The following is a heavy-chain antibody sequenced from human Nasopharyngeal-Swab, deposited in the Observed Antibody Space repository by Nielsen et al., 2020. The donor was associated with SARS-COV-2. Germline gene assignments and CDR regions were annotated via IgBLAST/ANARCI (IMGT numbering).Heavy chain of an antibody. CDR1: GFTFSSYG. Sequence: GESLKISCAASGFTFSSYGMHWVRQAPGKGLEWVAVIWYDGSNKYYADSVKGRFTISRDNYKNTLYLQMNSLRAEDTAVYYCAREGCTGGVCYYYFDYWGQGTLVTVSS. J-gene: IGHJ4*02. CDR2: IWYDGSNK. D-gene: IGHD2-8*02. V-gene: IGHV3-33*01. CDR3: AREGCTGGVCYYYFDY.